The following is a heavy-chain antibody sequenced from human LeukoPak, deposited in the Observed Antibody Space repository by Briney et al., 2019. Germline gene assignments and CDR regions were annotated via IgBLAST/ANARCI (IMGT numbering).Heavy chain of an antibody. D-gene: IGHD1-7*01. CDR3: ARATTNWNYDY. Sequence: SETLSLTCAVYGGSFSGYYWSWIRQPPEKGLEWIEEINHSGSTNYNPSLKSRVTISVDTSKNQFSLKLSSVTAADTAVYYCARATTNWNYDYWGQGTLVTVSS. CDR1: GGSFSGYY. V-gene: IGHV4-34*01. CDR2: INHSGST. J-gene: IGHJ4*02.